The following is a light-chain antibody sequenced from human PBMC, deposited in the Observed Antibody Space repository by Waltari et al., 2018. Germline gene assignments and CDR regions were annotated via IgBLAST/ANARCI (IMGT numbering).Light chain of an antibody. CDR1: SSNIGTNT. V-gene: IGLV1-44*01. CDR3: AAWDDSWV. Sequence: QSVLTQPPSASGTPGQRVTISCSGSSSNIGTNTVNWYQQLPGTAPKLLIYRNRRRPSAVPYRSPGSKSGPSASLAISGLQSEDEADYYCAAWDDSWVFGGGTKLTVL. CDR2: RNR. J-gene: IGLJ3*02.